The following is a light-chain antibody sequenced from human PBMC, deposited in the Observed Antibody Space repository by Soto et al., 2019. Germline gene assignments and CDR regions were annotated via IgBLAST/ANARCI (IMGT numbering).Light chain of an antibody. CDR2: GAS. CDR1: QSVYSN. V-gene: IGKV3-15*01. CDR3: QQYSYWRT. J-gene: IGKJ1*01. Sequence: EIVMTQSPATLSVSPGERATLSCRASQSVYSNIAWYQQRPGQAPRLLIYGASTRATGIPARFSGSGSGTAFILTITNLQSEDFAVYFCQQYSYWRTFGQGTKVEIK.